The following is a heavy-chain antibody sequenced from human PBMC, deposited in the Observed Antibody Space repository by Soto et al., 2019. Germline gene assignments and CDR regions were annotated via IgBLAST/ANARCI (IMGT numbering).Heavy chain of an antibody. Sequence: QVQLVESGGGLVKPGGSLRLSCVASGFTFSDHYMTWIRQAPGKGLEWLSYISTSSSYTNYADSVKGRFTISRDNAMNSLYLQMNSLRAEDTAVYYCARLRLTGYFDYWGHGNLVTVSS. CDR2: ISTSSSYT. CDR3: ARLRLTGYFDY. J-gene: IGHJ4*01. V-gene: IGHV3-11*05. CDR1: GFTFSDHY.